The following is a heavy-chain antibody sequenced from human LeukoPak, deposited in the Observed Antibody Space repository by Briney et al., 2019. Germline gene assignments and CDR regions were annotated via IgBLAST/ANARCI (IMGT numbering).Heavy chain of an antibody. CDR1: GLAFSSYA. Sequence: GGSLRLSCAASGLAFSSYAMSWVRQAPGKGLEWVSTLSVASNTLYATYVKGRFTISRDNSRHTVFLQMNSLRAEDTAVYYCADYGVSGVRNNFYWGQGTLVTVSS. V-gene: IGHV3-23*01. D-gene: IGHD3-3*01. CDR2: LSVASNT. CDR3: ADYGVSGVRNNFY. J-gene: IGHJ4*02.